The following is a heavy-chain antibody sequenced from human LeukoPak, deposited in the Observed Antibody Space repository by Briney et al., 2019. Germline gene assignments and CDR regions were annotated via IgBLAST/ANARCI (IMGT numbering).Heavy chain of an antibody. CDR1: GYTFTSYG. J-gene: IGHJ4*02. CDR3: AREESYDSSGYLFDY. D-gene: IGHD3-22*01. V-gene: IGHV1-18*01. CDR2: ISAYNGNT. Sequence: ASVKVSCKASGYTFTSYGISWVRQAPGQGLEWMGWISAYNGNTNYAQKLQGRVTMTTDTSTSTAYMELRSLRSDDTAVYYCAREESYDSSGYLFDYWGQGTLVTVSS.